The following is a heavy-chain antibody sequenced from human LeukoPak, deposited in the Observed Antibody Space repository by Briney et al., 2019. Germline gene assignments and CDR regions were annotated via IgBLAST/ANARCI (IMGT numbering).Heavy chain of an antibody. CDR1: GGTFSSYA. CDR2: IIPILGVA. V-gene: IGHV1-69*04. Sequence: SVKVSCKASGGTFSSYAISWVRQAPGQGLEWMGRIIPILGVANYAQKFQGRVTITADKSTSTAYMELSSLRSEDTAVYYCAREATDSGGSCYSCDYYGMDDWGQGTTVTVSS. CDR3: AREATDSGGSCYSCDYYGMDD. D-gene: IGHD2-15*01. J-gene: IGHJ6*02.